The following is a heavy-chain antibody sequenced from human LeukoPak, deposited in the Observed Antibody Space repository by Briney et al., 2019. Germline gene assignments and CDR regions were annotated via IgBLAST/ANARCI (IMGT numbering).Heavy chain of an antibody. CDR2: IYYSGST. CDR1: GGSIRSYY. V-gene: IGHV4-59*01. CDR3: ARGELRVGATAFDY. J-gene: IGHJ4*02. Sequence: SETLSLTCTVSGGSIRSYYWSWIRQPPGKGLEWIGYIYYSGSTNHNPSLKSRVTMSVDTSKKQFSLKLSSVTAADTAVYYCARGELRVGATAFDYWGQGTLVTVSS. D-gene: IGHD1-26*01.